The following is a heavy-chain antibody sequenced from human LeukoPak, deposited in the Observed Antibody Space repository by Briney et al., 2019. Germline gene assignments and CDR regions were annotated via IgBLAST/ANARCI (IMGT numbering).Heavy chain of an antibody. D-gene: IGHD6-13*01. CDR2: IYTSGST. Sequence: SETLSLTCTVSGGSISSYYWSWIRQRAGKGLEWIGRIYTSGSTNYNPSLKSRVTMSVDTSKNQFSLKLSSVTAADTAVYYCARVDDSQGIAAAGTFFFDYWGQGTLVTVSS. CDR1: GGSISSYY. V-gene: IGHV4-4*07. CDR3: ARVDDSQGIAAAGTFFFDY. J-gene: IGHJ4*02.